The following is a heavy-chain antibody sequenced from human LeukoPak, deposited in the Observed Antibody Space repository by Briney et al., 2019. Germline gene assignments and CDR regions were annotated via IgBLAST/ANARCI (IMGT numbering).Heavy chain of an antibody. CDR3: ARYPYQSYYFDY. CDR2: VSGSGGST. Sequence: PGRSLRLSCAASGFTFSSYAMSWVRQAPGKGLEWVSAVSGSGGSTYYADSVKGRFTISRDNSKNTLYLQMNSLRAEDTAVYYCARYPYQSYYFDYWGQGTLVTVSS. J-gene: IGHJ4*02. D-gene: IGHD2-2*02. V-gene: IGHV3-23*01. CDR1: GFTFSSYA.